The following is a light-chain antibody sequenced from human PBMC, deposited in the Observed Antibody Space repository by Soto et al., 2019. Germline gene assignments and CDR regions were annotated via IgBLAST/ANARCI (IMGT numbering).Light chain of an antibody. Sequence: ELVLTQSPGSLSLSPGERATLSCKTSQSDGSNFVAWYQHKPGLAPRLIIYDASTRATGIPDRFSGSGSGTDFTLTISRLEPEDFAVYYCQQYGSSPRTFGQGTKVDIK. CDR1: QSDGSNF. CDR2: DAS. CDR3: QQYGSSPRT. V-gene: IGKV3D-20*01. J-gene: IGKJ1*01.